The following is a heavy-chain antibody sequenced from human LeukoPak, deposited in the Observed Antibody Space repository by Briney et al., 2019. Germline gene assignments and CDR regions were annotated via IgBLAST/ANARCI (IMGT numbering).Heavy chain of an antibody. Sequence: GGSLRLSCAASGFTFSSYGMSWVRQAPGKGLEWVSFITTSGATTSYADSVKGRFTISRDNSKNTLYLQMNSLRAEDTAVYYCAKDGIAAAPLWGQGTLVTVSS. CDR3: AKDGIAAAPL. CDR2: ITTSGATT. CDR1: GFTFSSYG. J-gene: IGHJ4*02. D-gene: IGHD6-13*01. V-gene: IGHV3-23*01.